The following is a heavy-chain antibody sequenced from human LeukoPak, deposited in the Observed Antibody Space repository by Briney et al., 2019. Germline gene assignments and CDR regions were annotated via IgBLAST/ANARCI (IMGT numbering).Heavy chain of an antibody. Sequence: PSETLSLTCTVSGGSISSGGYYWSWIRQHPGKGLEWIGYIYYSGSTYYNPSLKSRVTISVDTSKKQFSLKLSSVTAADTAVYYCARLRGYSSPEKGSLDYWGQGTLVTVSS. D-gene: IGHD5-18*01. V-gene: IGHV4-31*03. J-gene: IGHJ4*02. CDR2: IYYSGST. CDR1: GGSISSGGYY. CDR3: ARLRGYSSPEKGSLDY.